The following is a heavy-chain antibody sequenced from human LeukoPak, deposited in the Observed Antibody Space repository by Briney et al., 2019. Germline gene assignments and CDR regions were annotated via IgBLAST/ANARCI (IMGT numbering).Heavy chain of an antibody. V-gene: IGHV4-34*01. CDR2: INHSGST. CDR1: GGSFSGYY. Sequence: SETLSLTCAVYGGSFSGYYWSWIRQPPGKGLEWIGEINHSGSTNYNPSLKSRVIISVDTSKNQFSLKLSSVTAADTAVYYCARNSLFPRIAVAGLDYWGQGTLVTVSS. J-gene: IGHJ4*02. CDR3: ARNSLFPRIAVAGLDY. D-gene: IGHD6-19*01.